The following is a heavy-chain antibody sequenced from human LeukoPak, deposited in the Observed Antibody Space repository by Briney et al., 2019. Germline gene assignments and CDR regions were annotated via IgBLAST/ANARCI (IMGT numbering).Heavy chain of an antibody. D-gene: IGHD6-13*01. Sequence: ASVKVPCKASGGTFSSYAISWVRQAPGQGLEWMGWMNPNSGNTGYAQNLQGRVTMTRDTSTSTAYMEVRSLRSDDTAVYYCARGPIAAAGDYWGQGTLVTVSS. J-gene: IGHJ4*02. CDR1: GGTFSSYA. CDR2: MNPNSGNT. V-gene: IGHV1-8*02. CDR3: ARGPIAAAGDY.